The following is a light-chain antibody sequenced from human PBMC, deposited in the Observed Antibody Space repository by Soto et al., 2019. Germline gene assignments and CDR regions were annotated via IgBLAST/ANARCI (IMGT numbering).Light chain of an antibody. CDR2: GAS. V-gene: IGKV3-20*01. CDR1: QSVSSSF. J-gene: IGKJ1*01. Sequence: EMVLTQSPGTLSLSPRERATLSCRASQSVSSSFLAWYQQKPGQAPRLLIYGASSRATGIPDRFRGSGSGTDFALNISRLEPEDFAVYYCQQYGSSPPLTFGQRTKVDIK. CDR3: QQYGSSPPLT.